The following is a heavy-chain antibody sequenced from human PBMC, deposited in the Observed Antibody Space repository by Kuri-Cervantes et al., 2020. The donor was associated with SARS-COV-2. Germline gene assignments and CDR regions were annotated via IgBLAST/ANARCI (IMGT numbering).Heavy chain of an antibody. CDR1: GFTFSSYA. D-gene: IGHD3-22*01. CDR2: ISYDGSNK. Sequence: GGSLRLSCAASGFTFSSYAMHWVRQAPGKGLEWVAVISYDGSNKYYADSVKGRFTISRDNSKNTLYLQMNSLRAEDTAVYYCARDRDDSSGRYYFDYWGQGTLVTVSS. V-gene: IGHV3-30-3*01. CDR3: ARDRDDSSGRYYFDY. J-gene: IGHJ4*02.